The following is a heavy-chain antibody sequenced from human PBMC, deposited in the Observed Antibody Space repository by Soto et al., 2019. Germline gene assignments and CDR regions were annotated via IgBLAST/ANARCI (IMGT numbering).Heavy chain of an antibody. CDR3: ARAPDTAMVPYYFDY. CDR2: IYYSGST. Sequence: QPPGKGLEWIGYIYYSGSTNYNPSLKSRVTISVDTSKNQFSLKLSSVTAADTAVYYCARAPDTAMVPYYFDYWGQGTLVTVSS. V-gene: IGHV4-59*01. D-gene: IGHD5-18*01. J-gene: IGHJ4*02.